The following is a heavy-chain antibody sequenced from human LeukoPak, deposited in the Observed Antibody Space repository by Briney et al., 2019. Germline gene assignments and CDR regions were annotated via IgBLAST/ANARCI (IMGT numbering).Heavy chain of an antibody. CDR2: INTDGSSA. CDR1: GFTFSTYW. CDR3: ARDVLR. J-gene: IGHJ4*02. Sequence: GGSLRLSCAASGFTFSTYWMHWVRQAPGKGLVWVSHINTDGSSATYADSVKGRFTISRDNAKNTLYLQMNSLRPEDTAVYYCARDVLRRGQGILVTVSS. D-gene: IGHD5/OR15-5a*01. V-gene: IGHV3-74*01.